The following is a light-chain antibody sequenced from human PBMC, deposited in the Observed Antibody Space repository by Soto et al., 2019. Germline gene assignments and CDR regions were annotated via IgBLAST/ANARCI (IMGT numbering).Light chain of an antibody. CDR3: QQYGTSPWT. CDR1: QSVNINS. CDR2: GAS. V-gene: IGKV3-20*01. J-gene: IGKJ1*01. Sequence: IVLTQSPGTLSLSPVDRAALSCRASQSVNINSLACYQQKPGHAPGLLIYGASSMATGIPDTFSGRGSGTDFTLTISRLEPGDFAVYYCQQYGTSPWTFGQGTKVDIK.